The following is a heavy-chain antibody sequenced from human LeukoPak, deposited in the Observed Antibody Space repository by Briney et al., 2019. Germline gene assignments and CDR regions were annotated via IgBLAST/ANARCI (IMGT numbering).Heavy chain of an antibody. CDR2: IYYSGST. CDR3: ARHAEMVMVRGEYYYYYGMDV. Sequence: PSETLSLTCTVSGGSISSYYWSWIRQPPGKGLEWIGYIYYSGSTNYNPSLKSRVTISVDTSKNQFSLKLSSVTAADTAVYYCARHAEMVMVRGEYYYYYGMDVWGQGTTVTVSS. J-gene: IGHJ6*02. V-gene: IGHV4-59*08. CDR1: GGSISSYY. D-gene: IGHD3-10*01.